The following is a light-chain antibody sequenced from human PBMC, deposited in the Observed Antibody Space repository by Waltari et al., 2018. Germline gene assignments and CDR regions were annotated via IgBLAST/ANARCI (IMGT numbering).Light chain of an antibody. Sequence: MGSESVNRYLAWYQQKPGQAPRLLIYEASNRATGIPAMFSASGSGTEFTLTISSLEAKDFAVCYCQHRSDWALTFGGGTKVEIK. CDR2: EAS. V-gene: IGKV3-11*01. CDR3: QHRSDWALT. J-gene: IGKJ4*01. CDR1: ESVNRY.